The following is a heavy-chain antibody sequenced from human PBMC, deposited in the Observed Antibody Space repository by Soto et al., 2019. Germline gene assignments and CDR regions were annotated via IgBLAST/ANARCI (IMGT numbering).Heavy chain of an antibody. CDR3: AKTYGGSTAVDY. V-gene: IGHV1-69*02. CDR1: GGTFSTYS. D-gene: IGHD2-21*01. CDR2: IIPVLNIA. Sequence: QVQLVQSGAEVKKAGSSVKVSCKASGGTFSTYSVSWVRKAPGQGLEWMGRIIPVLNIANYAQKFQGRVTITTLKSTNTAYMELSSLRSEDTAVYYCAKTYGGSTAVDYWGQGTLVTVSS. J-gene: IGHJ4*02.